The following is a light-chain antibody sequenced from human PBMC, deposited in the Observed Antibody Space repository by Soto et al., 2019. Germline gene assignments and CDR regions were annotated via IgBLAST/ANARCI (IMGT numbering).Light chain of an antibody. CDR1: QSVNEW. CDR2: DAS. V-gene: IGKV1-5*01. J-gene: IGKJ1*01. Sequence: DIQMTQSPSTVSASVGDRVTISCRASQSVNEWEAWYQQKPGKAPKFLIYDASVLESGVPSRFSGSGSGTEFTLTISSLQPDDFATYYCQRYNSNSRTFGQGTKVE. CDR3: QRYNSNSRT.